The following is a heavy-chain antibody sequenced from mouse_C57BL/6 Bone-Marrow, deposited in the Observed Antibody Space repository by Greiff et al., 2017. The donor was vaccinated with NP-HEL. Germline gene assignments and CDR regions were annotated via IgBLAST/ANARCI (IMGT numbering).Heavy chain of an antibody. Sequence: QVQLQQPGAELVKPGASVKLSCKASGYTFTSYWMHWVKPRPGQGLEWIGMIHPNSGSTNYNEKFQSKATLTVDKSSSTAYMQLSSLTSEDSAVYYCASGGIYYGPLNWGQGTLVTVSA. CDR2: IHPNSGST. V-gene: IGHV1-64*01. J-gene: IGHJ3*01. CDR3: ASGGIYYGPLN. D-gene: IGHD2-1*01. CDR1: GYTFTSYW.